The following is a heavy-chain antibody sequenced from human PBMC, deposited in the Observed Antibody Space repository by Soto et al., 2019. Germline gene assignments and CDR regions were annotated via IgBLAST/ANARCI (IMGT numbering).Heavy chain of an antibody. D-gene: IGHD3-9*01. CDR3: ASLGTYYDILTGCPEVDV. J-gene: IGHJ6*02. CDR2: ISAYNGNT. V-gene: IGHV1-18*01. Sequence: GASVKVSCKASGYAFTSYGTSWVRQAPGQGLEWMGWISAYNGNTNYAQKLQGRVTMTTDTSTSTAYMELRSLRSDDTAVYYCASLGTYYDILTGCPEVDVWGQGTTVTVSS. CDR1: GYAFTSYG.